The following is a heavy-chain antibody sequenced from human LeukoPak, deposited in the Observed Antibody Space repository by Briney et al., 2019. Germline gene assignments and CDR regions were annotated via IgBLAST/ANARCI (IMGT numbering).Heavy chain of an antibody. D-gene: IGHD4/OR15-4a*01. CDR3: ARQQLKTMASFDY. CDR1: GGSISSGSYY. J-gene: IGHJ4*02. CDR2: IYTSGST. Sequence: PSQTLSLTCTVSGGSISSGSYYWSWIRQPAGKGLEWIGRIYTSGSTNYNPSLKSRVTISVDTSKNQFSLKLTSATAADMAVYYCARQQLKTMASFDYWGQGTLVTVSS. V-gene: IGHV4-61*02.